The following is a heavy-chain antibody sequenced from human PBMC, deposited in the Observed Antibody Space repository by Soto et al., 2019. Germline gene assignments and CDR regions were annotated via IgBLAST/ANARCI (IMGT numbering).Heavy chain of an antibody. CDR1: GFTFSSYA. CDR2: ISYDGSNK. CDR3: ARGHRWDGGWGAFDI. Sequence: QVQLVASGGGVVQPGRSLRLSCAASGFTFSSYAMHWVRQAPGKGLEWVAVISYDGSNKYYADSVTGRFTISRNNSKNTLYLRMNSLRAEDTAVYYCARGHRWDGGWGAFDIWGQGTIVPVSS. D-gene: IGHD1-26*01. V-gene: IGHV3-30-3*01. J-gene: IGHJ3*02.